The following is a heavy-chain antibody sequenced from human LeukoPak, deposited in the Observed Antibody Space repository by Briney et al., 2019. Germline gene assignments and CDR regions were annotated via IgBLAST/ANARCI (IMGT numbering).Heavy chain of an antibody. CDR2: ISYDGSNK. Sequence: PGRSLRLSCAASGFTFSSYAMHWVRQAPGKGLEWVAVISYDGSNKYYADSVKGRFTISRDNSKNTLYLQMNSLRAEDTAVYYCARDMDGYYLEFWFDPWGQGTLVTVSS. J-gene: IGHJ5*02. CDR1: GFTFSSYA. D-gene: IGHD3-3*01. CDR3: ARDMDGYYLEFWFDP. V-gene: IGHV3-30*01.